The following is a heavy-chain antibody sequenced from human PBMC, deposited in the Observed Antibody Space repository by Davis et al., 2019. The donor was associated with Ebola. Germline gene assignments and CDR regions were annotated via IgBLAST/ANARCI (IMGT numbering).Heavy chain of an antibody. J-gene: IGHJ3*02. V-gene: IGHV3-64D*08. CDR3: VRRVTTSGRATHDAFAI. CDR1: GFIFGDYA. CDR2: ISSSGGSTT. D-gene: IGHD2-15*01. Sequence: GESLKISCVASGFIFGDYAMHWVRQVPGKGLEYVATISSSGGSTTFYADSVKGRFTISRDTAKNTLYLELRSLRVEDTGIYFCVRRVTTSGRATHDAFAIWGQGTKVSVSS.